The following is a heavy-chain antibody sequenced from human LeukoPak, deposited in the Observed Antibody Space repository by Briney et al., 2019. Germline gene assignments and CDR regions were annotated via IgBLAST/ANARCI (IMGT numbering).Heavy chain of an antibody. CDR1: GGSISSYY. J-gene: IGHJ4*02. CDR3: ARQDYDILTGPTVPYYFDY. Sequence: SETLSLTCTVSGGSISSYYWSWIRQPPGKGLDWIGYIYYSGSTNYNPSLKSRVTISVDTSKNQFSLKLSSVTAADTAVYYCARQDYDILTGPTVPYYFDYWGQGTLVTVSS. D-gene: IGHD3-9*01. V-gene: IGHV4-59*08. CDR2: IYYSGST.